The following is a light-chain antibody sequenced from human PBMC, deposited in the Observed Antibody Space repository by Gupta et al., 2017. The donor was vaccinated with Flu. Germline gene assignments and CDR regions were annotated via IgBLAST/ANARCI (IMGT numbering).Light chain of an antibody. CDR3: CSYAGGGTYV. CDR2: EDT. V-gene: IGLV2-23*01. Sequence: QSALTQPASVSGSPGQSITISCTGTSSDVGTYNLVSWYQQHPGKAPKLMIYEDTKRPSGVSFRFSGSKSGNTASLTISGLQAEDEAYYYCCSYAGGGTYVFGTETKVTVL. CDR1: SSDVGTYNL. J-gene: IGLJ1*01.